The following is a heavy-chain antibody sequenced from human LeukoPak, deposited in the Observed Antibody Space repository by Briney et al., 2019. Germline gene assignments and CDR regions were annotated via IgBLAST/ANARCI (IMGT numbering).Heavy chain of an antibody. V-gene: IGHV4-39*01. CDR1: GGSVSSTTYY. D-gene: IGHD3-22*01. CDR3: ARMIGDDAFDI. Sequence: SETLSLTCTVSGGSVSSTTYYWSWIRQPPGKGLEWIASINYSGSTYYNPSLKSRVTISVDTSENQFSLKLSSVTAADTAVYYCARMIGDDAFDIWGQGTMVTVSS. CDR2: INYSGST. J-gene: IGHJ3*02.